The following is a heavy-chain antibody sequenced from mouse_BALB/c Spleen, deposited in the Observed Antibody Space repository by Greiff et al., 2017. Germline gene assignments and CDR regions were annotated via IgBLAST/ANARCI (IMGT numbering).Heavy chain of an antibody. CDR3: ARGGLRRGAWLAY. CDR2: ILPGSGST. CDR1: GYTFSSYW. J-gene: IGHJ3*01. V-gene: IGHV1-9*01. Sequence: VQLQQSGAELMKPGASVKISCKATGYTFSSYWIEWVKQRPGHGLEWIGEILPGSGSTNYNEKFKGKATFTADTSSNTAYMQLSSLTSEDSAVYDCARGGLRRGAWLAYWGQGTLVTVSA. D-gene: IGHD2-4*01.